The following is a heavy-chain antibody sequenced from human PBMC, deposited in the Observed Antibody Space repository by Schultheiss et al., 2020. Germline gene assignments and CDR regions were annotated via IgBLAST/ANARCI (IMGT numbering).Heavy chain of an antibody. CDR1: GFTFSSYA. V-gene: IGHV3-23*01. Sequence: GGSLRLSCAASGFTFSSYAMSWVRQAPGKGLEWVSAISGSGGSTYYADSVKGRFTISRDNSKNTLYLQMISLRAEDTAVYYCAKLCSGSPDAFDIWGQGTMVTVSS. CDR2: ISGSGGST. CDR3: AKLCSGSPDAFDI. D-gene: IGHD3-10*02. J-gene: IGHJ3*02.